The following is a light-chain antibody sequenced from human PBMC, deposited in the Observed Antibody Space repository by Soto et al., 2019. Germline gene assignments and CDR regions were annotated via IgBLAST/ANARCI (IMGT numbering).Light chain of an antibody. J-gene: IGLJ1*01. Sequence: QSALTQPRSVSGSPGQSVTISCTGTSSDVGGYNYVSWYQQHPGKAPKLMIYDVSKRPSGVPDRFSGSKSGNTASLTISGLQPVDEADYYCCSYAGSYSYVFGTGTKLTVL. CDR3: CSYAGSYSYV. CDR1: SSDVGGYNY. CDR2: DVS. V-gene: IGLV2-11*01.